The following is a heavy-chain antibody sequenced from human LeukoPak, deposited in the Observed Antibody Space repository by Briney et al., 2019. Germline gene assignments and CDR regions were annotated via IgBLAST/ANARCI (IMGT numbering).Heavy chain of an antibody. V-gene: IGHV3-9*01. CDR1: GFTFTNYA. D-gene: IGHD6-13*01. J-gene: IGHJ4*02. CDR3: AKDISLGFRWSTFDF. Sequence: PGGSLRLSYAPSGFTFTNYAMPWVRHAPGKDLEWVSGISWNSGSIGYADFVKGRFTISRDMAKNSLYLQMNSLRAEDTALYYCAKDISLGFRWSTFDFWGQGTLVTVSS. CDR2: ISWNSGSI.